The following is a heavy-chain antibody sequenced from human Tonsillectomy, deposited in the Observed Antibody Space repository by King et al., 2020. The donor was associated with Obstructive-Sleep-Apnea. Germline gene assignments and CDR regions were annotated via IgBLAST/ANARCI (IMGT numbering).Heavy chain of an antibody. CDR2: LSGSGGST. J-gene: IGHJ4*02. CDR1: GFTFSSYA. CDR3: AGIPFYDFWSGYHFDY. Sequence: QLVQSGGGLVQPGGSLRLSCAASGFTFSSYAMSWVRQAPGKGLELVSALSGSGGSTYYADSVKGRFTISRDNSKNTLYLQMNSLIAEDTAVYYCAGIPFYDFWSGYHFDYWGQGTLVTVSS. V-gene: IGHV3-23*04. D-gene: IGHD3-3*01.